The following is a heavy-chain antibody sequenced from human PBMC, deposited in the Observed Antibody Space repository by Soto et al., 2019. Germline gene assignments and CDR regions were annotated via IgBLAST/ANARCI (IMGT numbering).Heavy chain of an antibody. D-gene: IGHD3-10*01. CDR2: IYYSGST. Sequence: TLSLTCAVSGGSISSGGYSWSWIRQPPGKGLEWIGYIYYSGSTNYNPSLRSRVTISVDTSKNQFSLKLSSVTAADTAVYYCARYGLNEGGVIGGVDYCGQGTLVTVFS. CDR1: GGSISSGGYS. CDR3: ARYGLNEGGVIGGVDY. V-gene: IGHV4-30-2*03. J-gene: IGHJ4*02.